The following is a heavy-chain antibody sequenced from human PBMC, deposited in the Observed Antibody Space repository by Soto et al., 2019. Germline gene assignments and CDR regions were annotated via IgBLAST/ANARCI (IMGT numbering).Heavy chain of an antibody. Sequence: GESLKISCKGSGYSFTSYWIGWVRQMPGKGLEWMGIIYPGDSDTRYSPSFQGQVTISADKSISTAYLQWSSLKASDTAMYYCARLPQYLIAARAFDIWGQGTMVTVSS. CDR1: GYSFTSYW. D-gene: IGHD6-6*01. CDR3: ARLPQYLIAARAFDI. J-gene: IGHJ3*02. CDR2: IYPGDSDT. V-gene: IGHV5-51*01.